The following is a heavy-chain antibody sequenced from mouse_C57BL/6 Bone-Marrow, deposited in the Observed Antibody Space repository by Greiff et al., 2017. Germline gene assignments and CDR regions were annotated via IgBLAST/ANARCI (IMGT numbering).Heavy chain of an antibody. CDR1: GYAFSSSW. V-gene: IGHV1-82*01. CDR2: IYPGDGDT. CDR3: ARSVYYYGSSYDWFAY. J-gene: IGHJ3*01. D-gene: IGHD1-1*01. Sequence: QVQLKESGPELVKPGASVKISCKASGYAFSSSWMNWVKQRPGKGLEWIGRIYPGDGDTNYNGKFKGKATLTADKSSSTAYMQLSSLTSEDSAVYFCARSVYYYGSSYDWFAYWGQGTLVTVSA.